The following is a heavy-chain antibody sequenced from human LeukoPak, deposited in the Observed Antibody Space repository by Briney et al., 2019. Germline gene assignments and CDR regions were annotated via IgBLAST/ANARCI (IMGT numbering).Heavy chain of an antibody. CDR1: GGSISSGSYY. CDR3: ARDRGIYGSGDFVY. Sequence: SQTLSLTCTVSGGSISSGSYYWSWMRQPDGKGLVWIGRGCTSGSTNYNPSLKSRVPISVDTSKNQYSLKLSSVTAADTAVYYCARDRGIYGSGDFVYWGQGTLVTVSS. V-gene: IGHV4-61*02. CDR2: GCTSGST. D-gene: IGHD3-10*01. J-gene: IGHJ4*02.